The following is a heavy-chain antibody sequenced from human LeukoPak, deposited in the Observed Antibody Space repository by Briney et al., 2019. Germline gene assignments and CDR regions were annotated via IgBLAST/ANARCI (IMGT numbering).Heavy chain of an antibody. V-gene: IGHV1-2*02. CDR1: GYTFTGYY. Sequence: GASVKVSCKASGYTFTGYYMHWVRQAPGQGLEWMGWINPNSGGTNYAQKFQGRVTMTTDTSTSTAYMELRSLRSDDTAVYYCARSGYSSSWYYFDYWGQGTLVTVSS. D-gene: IGHD6-13*01. CDR3: ARSGYSSSWYYFDY. J-gene: IGHJ4*02. CDR2: INPNSGGT.